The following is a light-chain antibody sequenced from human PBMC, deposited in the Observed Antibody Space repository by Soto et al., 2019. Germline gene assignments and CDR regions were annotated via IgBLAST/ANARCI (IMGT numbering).Light chain of an antibody. J-gene: IGKJ5*01. CDR1: QSVSSSQ. CDR3: QHYGNSPLT. Sequence: EIVLTHSPGTLASSLGGGGTLSCRAGQSVSSSQLAWYQQKPGQAPRLLVYGASSRATGVPERFSGSVSETDFTLSIRRLGPEDFAVYYCQHYGNSPLTVGQGTRLEIK. CDR2: GAS. V-gene: IGKV3-20*01.